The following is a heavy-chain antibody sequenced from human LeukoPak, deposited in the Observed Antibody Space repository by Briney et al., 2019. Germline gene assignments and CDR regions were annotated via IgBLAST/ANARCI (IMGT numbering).Heavy chain of an antibody. Sequence: GGSLRLSCAASGFIFSSYWMSWVRQPPGKGLEWVANIKQDGSEKYYVDSVKGRFTISRDNAKNSLYLQMSSLRADDTGVYYCARDPRGYCIGGGRYALPDWFDPWGQGTLVTVSS. J-gene: IGHJ5*02. D-gene: IGHD2-15*01. CDR1: GFIFSSYW. CDR2: IKQDGSEK. V-gene: IGHV3-7*01. CDR3: ARDPRGYCIGGGRYALPDWFDP.